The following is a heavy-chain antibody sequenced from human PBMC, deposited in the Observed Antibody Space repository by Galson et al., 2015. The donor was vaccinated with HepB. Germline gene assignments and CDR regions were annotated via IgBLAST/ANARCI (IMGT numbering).Heavy chain of an antibody. CDR2: INPNSGGT. Sequence: SVKVSCKASGYTFTGYYMHWVRQAPGQGLEWMGWINPNSGGTNYAQKLQGRVTMTRDTSISTAYMELSRLRSDDTAVYYCARDFTPAYYYDSSGYYCWGQGTLVTVSS. J-gene: IGHJ4*02. D-gene: IGHD3-22*01. CDR3: ARDFTPAYYYDSSGYYC. CDR1: GYTFTGYY. V-gene: IGHV1-2*02.